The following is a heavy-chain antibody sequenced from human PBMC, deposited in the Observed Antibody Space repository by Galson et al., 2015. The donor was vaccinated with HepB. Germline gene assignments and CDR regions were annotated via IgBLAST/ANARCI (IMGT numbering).Heavy chain of an antibody. Sequence: SLRLSCAASGFTFSSYSMNWVRQAPGKGLEWVSYISSSSSTIYYADSVKGRFTISRDNAKNSLYLQMNSLRAEDTAVYYCARDSTYYDFWSGYSPTNYYYYYMDVWGKGTTVTVSS. D-gene: IGHD3-3*01. CDR1: GFTFSSYS. V-gene: IGHV3-48*01. CDR3: ARDSTYYDFWSGYSPTNYYYYYMDV. CDR2: ISSSSSTI. J-gene: IGHJ6*03.